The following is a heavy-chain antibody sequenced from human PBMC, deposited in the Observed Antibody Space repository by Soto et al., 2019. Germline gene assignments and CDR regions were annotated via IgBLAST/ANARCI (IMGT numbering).Heavy chain of an antibody. CDR3: VKDDGDYSYDY. J-gene: IGHJ4*02. V-gene: IGHV3-7*03. Sequence: VQLVESGGGLVQPGGSLRLSCAASGFTFSNYWMSWVRQAPGKGLEWVAKINQGGSEKWSADSVKGRFTISRDNAKNSLYLQFNSLGAEDSAVYYCVKDDGDYSYDYWGQGTLVTVSS. CDR2: INQGGSEK. CDR1: GFTFSNYW. D-gene: IGHD4-17*01.